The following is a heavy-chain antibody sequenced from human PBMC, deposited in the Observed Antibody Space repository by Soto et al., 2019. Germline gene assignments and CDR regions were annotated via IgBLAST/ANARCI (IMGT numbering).Heavy chain of an antibody. CDR1: GGSFSSYY. Sequence: PSETLSLTCAVYGGSFSSYYWTWIRQPPGKGLEWIGEINHSERTNNNPSLKSRVTISIDTSKNQFSLRMNSVTAADTAVYYCARSQRGWFKYYLDYWRQGTLVTVSS. J-gene: IGHJ4*02. D-gene: IGHD2-15*01. V-gene: IGHV4-34*01. CDR2: INHSERT. CDR3: ARSQRGWFKYYLDY.